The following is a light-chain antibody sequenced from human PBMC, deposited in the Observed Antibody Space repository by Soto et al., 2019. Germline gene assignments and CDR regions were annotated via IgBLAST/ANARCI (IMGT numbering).Light chain of an antibody. V-gene: IGKV1-5*03. CDR2: KAS. CDR1: QSISVW. J-gene: IGKJ1*01. CDR3: QQYNSYSPT. Sequence: DIQMTQSPSTRSASVGDRVTITCRASQSISVWLAWYQQKAGKAPNLLVYKASRLESGVPSRFSGSGSETEFTLTISGLQPGDSATYYCQQYNSYSPTFGQGTKVDIK.